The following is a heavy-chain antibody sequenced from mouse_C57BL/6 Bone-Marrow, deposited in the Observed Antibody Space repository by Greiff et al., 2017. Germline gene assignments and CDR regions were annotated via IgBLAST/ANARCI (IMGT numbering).Heavy chain of an antibody. Sequence: VQLQQSGPVLVKPGASVKMSCKASGYTFTDYYMNWVKQSHGKSLEWIGVINPYNGGTSYNQKFKGKATLTVDKSSSTAYMELNSLTSEDSAVYYCARSGYDGYPFAYWGQGTLVTVSA. CDR2: INPYNGGT. CDR3: ARSGYDGYPFAY. V-gene: IGHV1-19*01. J-gene: IGHJ3*01. D-gene: IGHD2-3*01. CDR1: GYTFTDYY.